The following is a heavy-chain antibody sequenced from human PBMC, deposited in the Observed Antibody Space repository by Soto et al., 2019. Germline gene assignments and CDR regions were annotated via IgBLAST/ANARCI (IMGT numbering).Heavy chain of an antibody. CDR2: IIPIFGTA. J-gene: IGHJ4*02. CDR1: GGTFSSYA. Sequence: QVQLVQSGAEVKKPGSSVKVSCKASGGTFSSYAISWVRQAPGQGLEWMGGIIPIFGTANYAQKFQGRVTITADESTSTAYMELSSLRSEDTAVYYCATEGYSSGWYEGYYFDYWGQGTLVTVSS. D-gene: IGHD6-19*01. V-gene: IGHV1-69*01. CDR3: ATEGYSSGWYEGYYFDY.